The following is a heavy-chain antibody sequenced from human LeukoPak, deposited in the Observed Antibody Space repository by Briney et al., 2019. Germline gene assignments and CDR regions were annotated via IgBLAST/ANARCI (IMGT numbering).Heavy chain of an antibody. CDR2: ISGSGTST. Sequence: GGSLRLSCAASGFTFSSYAMSWVRQAPGKGLEWVSVISGSGTSTDYADSVKGRFTISRDKSKNTMYLQMNSLRAEDTAVYYCAKEVSIISRGLDYWGQGILVTVSS. D-gene: IGHD2-21*01. J-gene: IGHJ4*02. CDR3: AKEVSIISRGLDY. V-gene: IGHV3-23*01. CDR1: GFTFSSYA.